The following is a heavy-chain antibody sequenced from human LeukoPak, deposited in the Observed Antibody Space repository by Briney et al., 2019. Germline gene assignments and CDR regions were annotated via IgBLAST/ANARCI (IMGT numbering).Heavy chain of an antibody. D-gene: IGHD3-10*01. J-gene: IGHJ4*02. CDR3: ARSATLLWFGELLQQDYFDY. CDR2: INHSGST. Sequence: SETLSLTCAVYGGSFSGYYWSWIRQPPGKGLEWIGEINHSGSTNYNSSLKSRVTISVDTSKNQFSLKLSSVTAADTAVYYCARSATLLWFGELLQQDYFDYWGQGTLVTVSS. V-gene: IGHV4-34*01. CDR1: GGSFSGYY.